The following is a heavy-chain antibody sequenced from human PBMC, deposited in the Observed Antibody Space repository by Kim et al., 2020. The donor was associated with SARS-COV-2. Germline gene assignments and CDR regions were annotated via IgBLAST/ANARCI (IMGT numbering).Heavy chain of an antibody. CDR1: GFTFSSYG. V-gene: IGHV3-33*01. J-gene: IGHJ4*02. CDR3: ARDQGDIVATKLGEIDY. Sequence: GGSLRLSCAASGFTFSSYGMHWVRQAPGKGLEWVAVIWYDGSNKYYADSVKGRFTISRDNSKNTLYLQMNSLRAEDTAVYYCARDQGDIVATKLGEIDYWGQGTLVTVSS. CDR2: IWYDGSNK. D-gene: IGHD5-12*01.